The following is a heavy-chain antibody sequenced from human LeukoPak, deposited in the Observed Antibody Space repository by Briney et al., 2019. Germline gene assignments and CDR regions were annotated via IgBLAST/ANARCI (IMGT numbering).Heavy chain of an antibody. D-gene: IGHD3-10*01. J-gene: IGHJ3*01. CDR3: AKDESRVRGVIRDAFDF. V-gene: IGHV3-21*01. Sequence: PGGSLRLSCAASGFTFSSYNMNWVRQAPGKGLEWVSSISSTSSFIYYADSLKGRFAISRDNAKKSLYLQMNSLRVDDTAVYYCAKDESRVRGVIRDAFDFWGQGTLVTVSS. CDR2: ISSTSSFI. CDR1: GFTFSSYN.